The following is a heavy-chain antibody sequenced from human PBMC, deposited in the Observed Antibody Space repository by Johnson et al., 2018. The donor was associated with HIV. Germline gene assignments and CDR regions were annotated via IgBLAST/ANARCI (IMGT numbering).Heavy chain of an antibody. CDR1: GFTFSNYA. D-gene: IGHD2-8*01. J-gene: IGHJ3*02. CDR3: ARDRGYCTNGVCYYDAFDI. V-gene: IGHV3-64*04. Sequence: QVQLVESGGGLVQPGGSLRVSCAASGFTFSNYAIHWVRQAPGKGLEYVSAISGNGGSTTYADSVRGRFSISRDNAKNSLVLQMNSLRAEDTALYYCARDRGYCTNGVCYYDAFDIWGQGTMVTVSA. CDR2: ISGNGGST.